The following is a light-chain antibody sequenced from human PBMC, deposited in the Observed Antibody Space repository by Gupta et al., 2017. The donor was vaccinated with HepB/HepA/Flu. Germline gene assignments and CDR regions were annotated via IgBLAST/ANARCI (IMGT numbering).Light chain of an antibody. CDR2: DVS. Sequence: QSALTQTASVSGSPGQSIAISCTGTRSDVGAYNSVSWYQQCPGKAPKLLIFDVSSRPSGASNRFSGSKSGNTASLTISGLQTEDECYYYCSLYTTGTSRLFGGGTRLTVL. J-gene: IGLJ2*01. CDR3: SLYTTGTSRL. V-gene: IGLV2-14*03. CDR1: RSDVGAYNS.